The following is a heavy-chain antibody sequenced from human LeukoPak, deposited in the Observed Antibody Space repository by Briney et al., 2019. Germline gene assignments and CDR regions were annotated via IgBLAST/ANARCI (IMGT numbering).Heavy chain of an antibody. CDR3: ATGDYDSSGYYPPRK. CDR2: FDPEDGET. V-gene: IGHV1-24*01. D-gene: IGHD3-22*01. Sequence: ASVKVSCKASGYTFTSYGISWVRQAPGQGLEWMGGFDPEDGETIYAQKFQGRVTMTEDTSTDTAYMELSSLRSEDTAVYYCATGDYDSSGYYPPRKWGQGTLVTVSS. J-gene: IGHJ4*02. CDR1: GYTFTSYG.